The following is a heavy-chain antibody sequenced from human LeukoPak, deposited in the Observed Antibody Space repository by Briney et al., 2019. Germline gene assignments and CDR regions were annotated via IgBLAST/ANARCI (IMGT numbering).Heavy chain of an antibody. CDR3: SRHCSAASCYSDY. J-gene: IGHJ4*02. Sequence: GGSLRLSCTASGFTFGDYAMSWFRQAPGKGLEWVSFIRSKAYGGTTEYAASVKGRFTISRDDSKSIAYLHMNSLKTEDTGVYFCSRHCSAASCYSDYWGQGTLVTVSS. V-gene: IGHV3-49*03. D-gene: IGHD2-15*01. CDR1: GFTFGDYA. CDR2: IRSKAYGGTT.